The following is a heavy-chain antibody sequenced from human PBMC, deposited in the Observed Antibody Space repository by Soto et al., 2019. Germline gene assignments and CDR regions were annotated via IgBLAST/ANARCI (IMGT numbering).Heavy chain of an antibody. CDR3: ARSLQGPGTMRAWGGTSWFAP. V-gene: IGHV5-51*01. J-gene: IGHJ5*02. Sequence: EVQLVQSGAEVKKPGESVKISCKGSGYSFSSYWIGWVRQMPGKGLEWMGIIYPGDSDTRYSPSFQGQVTISADKSINTAYLQWGRLKASDTAMYYCARSLQGPGTMRAWGGTSWFAPWGHGTLVTVSS. CDR2: IYPGDSDT. D-gene: IGHD3-16*01. CDR1: GYSFSSYW.